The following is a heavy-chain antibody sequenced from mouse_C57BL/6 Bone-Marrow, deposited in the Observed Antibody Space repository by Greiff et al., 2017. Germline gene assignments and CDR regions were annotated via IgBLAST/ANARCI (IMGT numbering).Heavy chain of an antibody. CDR1: GFSFNTYA. J-gene: IGHJ4*01. Sequence: EVKLMESGGGLVQPKGSLKLSCAASGFSFNTYAMNWVRQAPGKGLEWVARIRSKSNNYATYYADSVKDRFTISRDDSESMLYLQMNNLKTEDTAMYYCVRRNNAMDYWGQGTSVTVSS. CDR3: VRRNNAMDY. CDR2: IRSKSNNYAT. D-gene: IGHD5-1-1*01. V-gene: IGHV10-1*01.